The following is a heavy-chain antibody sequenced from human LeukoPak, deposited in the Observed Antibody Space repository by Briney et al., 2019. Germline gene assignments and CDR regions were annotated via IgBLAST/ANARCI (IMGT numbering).Heavy chain of an antibody. J-gene: IGHJ4*02. D-gene: IGHD3-9*01. CDR1: GFTFSSYG. CDR3: ATLILTGYYFDY. CDR2: ISGSGGST. V-gene: IGHV3-23*01. Sequence: GGSLRLSCAASGFTFSSYGMSWVRQAPGKGLEWVSAISGSGGSTYYADSVKGRFTISRDNSKNTLYLQMNSLRAEDTAVYYCATLILTGYYFDYWGQGTLVTVSS.